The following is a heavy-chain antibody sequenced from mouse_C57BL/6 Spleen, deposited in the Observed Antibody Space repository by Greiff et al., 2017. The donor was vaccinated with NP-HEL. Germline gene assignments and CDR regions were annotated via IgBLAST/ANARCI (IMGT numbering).Heavy chain of an antibody. CDR3: ARADYYAMDY. Sequence: QVQLQQSGPELVKPGASVKISCKASGYAFSSSWMNWVQQSPGKGLSWIGRIYPGDGDTNYTGTFKGKATLTADKSSSTAYMQLSILTSEHSAVYFCARADYYAMDYWGQGTPATVSS. V-gene: IGHV1-82*01. CDR2: IYPGDGDT. CDR1: GYAFSSSW. J-gene: IGHJ4*01.